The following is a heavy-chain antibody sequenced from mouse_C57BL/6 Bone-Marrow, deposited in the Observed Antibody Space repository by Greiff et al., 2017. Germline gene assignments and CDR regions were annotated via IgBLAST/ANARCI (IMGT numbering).Heavy chain of an antibody. CDR2: INPSTGGT. V-gene: IGHV1-42*01. Sequence: EVQLQQSGPELVKPGASVKISCKASGYSFTGYYMNWVKQSPEKSLEWIGEINPSTGGTTYNQKFKAKATLTVDKSSSTAYMQLKSLTSEDSAVYYCARNYNYAMDYWGQGTSVTVSS. CDR3: ARNYNYAMDY. J-gene: IGHJ4*01. CDR1: GYSFTGYY. D-gene: IGHD2-1*01.